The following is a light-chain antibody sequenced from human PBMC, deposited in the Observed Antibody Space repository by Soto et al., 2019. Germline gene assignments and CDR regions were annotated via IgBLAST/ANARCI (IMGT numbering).Light chain of an antibody. CDR2: DVS. CDR3: SSYASSSPFV. CDR1: GSDVGGYKY. Sequence: QSALTQPASVSGSPGHSITISCTGTGSDVGGYKYVSWYQQLPGKAPKLMIYDVSYRPSGVSDRFSGSKSGNTASLIISGLQAEDEADYYCSSYASSSPFVFGTGTKATVL. V-gene: IGLV2-14*01. J-gene: IGLJ1*01.